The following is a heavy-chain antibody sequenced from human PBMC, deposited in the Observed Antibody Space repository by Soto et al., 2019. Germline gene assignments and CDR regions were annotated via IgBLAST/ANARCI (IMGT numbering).Heavy chain of an antibody. V-gene: IGHV4-61*01. Sequence: LSLTCTVSGGSVSTENHYWSWIRQSPGKGLEWIGYIYYSGSINYNPSFESRVTISVDTSKNQFSLKLASVTAADTAVYYCARRPYYASTGFSFDYWGQGTLGTV. CDR1: GGSVSTENHY. CDR2: IYYSGSI. D-gene: IGHD3-22*01. J-gene: IGHJ4*02. CDR3: ARRPYYASTGFSFDY.